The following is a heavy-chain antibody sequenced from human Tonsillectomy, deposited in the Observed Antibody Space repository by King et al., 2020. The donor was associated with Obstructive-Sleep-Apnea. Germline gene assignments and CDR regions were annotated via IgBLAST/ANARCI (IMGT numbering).Heavy chain of an antibody. V-gene: IGHV3-30*18. CDR3: AKAMAQWSGYDFFFEY. CDR2: ISDDGSIK. J-gene: IGHJ4*02. D-gene: IGHD5-12*01. Sequence: VQLVESGGGVVQPGRSLRLSCAASGFTFSSYDMHWVRQAPGKGLEWVALISDDGSIKYNEDSVKGRFTISRDNSKNTLYLQMNSLRAEDTAVYYCAKAMAQWSGYDFFFEYWGQGTLFTVSS. CDR1: GFTFSSYD.